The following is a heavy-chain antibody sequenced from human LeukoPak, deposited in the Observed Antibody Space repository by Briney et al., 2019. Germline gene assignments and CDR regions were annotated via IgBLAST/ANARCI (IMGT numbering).Heavy chain of an antibody. CDR2: IYYSGST. D-gene: IGHD1-26*01. J-gene: IGHJ4*02. V-gene: IGHV4-59*08. Sequence: SETPSLTCTVSGGSISSYYWSWIRQPPGKGLEWIGYIYYSGSTNYNPSLKSRVTISVDTSKNQFSLKLSSVTAADTAVYYCARRLVGAGGFDYWGQGTLVTVSS. CDR3: ARRLVGAGGFDY. CDR1: GGSISSYY.